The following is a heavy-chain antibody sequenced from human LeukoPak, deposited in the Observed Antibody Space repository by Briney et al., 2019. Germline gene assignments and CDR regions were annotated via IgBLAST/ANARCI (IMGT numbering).Heavy chain of an antibody. CDR2: IYTSGST. J-gene: IGHJ4*02. Sequence: SGTLSLTCTVSGDSISSGSYYWSWIRQPAGKGLEWIGRIYTSGSTNYNPSLKSRVTISVDTSKNQFSLKLSSVTAADTAVYYCAREEYYSDNSGYYPDFWGQGTLVTVSS. CDR1: GDSISSGSYY. V-gene: IGHV4-61*02. D-gene: IGHD3-22*01. CDR3: AREEYYSDNSGYYPDF.